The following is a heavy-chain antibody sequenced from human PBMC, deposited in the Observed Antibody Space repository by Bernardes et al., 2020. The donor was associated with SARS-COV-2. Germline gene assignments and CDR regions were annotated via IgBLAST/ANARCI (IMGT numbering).Heavy chain of an antibody. CDR3: AKRKQIFHLSEWDVGMDV. J-gene: IGHJ6*02. CDR2: ISYEGSKE. V-gene: IGHV3-30*18. D-gene: IGHD1-26*01. Sequence: GGSLRLSCAASGFTLNNFGIHWVRQAPGKGLEWVSLISYEGSKEFYADFVRGRFTISRDSSKRAVYLQMNSLGPEDTAVYYCAKRKQIFHLSEWDVGMDVWGQGTTVTVS. CDR1: GFTLNNFG.